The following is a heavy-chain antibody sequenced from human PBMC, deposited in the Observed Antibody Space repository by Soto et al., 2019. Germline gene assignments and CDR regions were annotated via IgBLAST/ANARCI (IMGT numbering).Heavy chain of an antibody. J-gene: IGHJ4*02. CDR2: IRSKANSYAT. V-gene: IGHV3-73*02. CDR3: NRQGDYGDYGDLGY. CDR1: GFTFSGSA. D-gene: IGHD4-17*01. Sequence: EVQLVESGGGLVQPGGSLKLSCAASGFTFSGSAMHWVRQASGKGLEWVGRIRSKANSYATAYAASVKGRFTISRDDSKNTAYLQMNSLKTEDTAVYYCNRQGDYGDYGDLGYWGQGTLVTVSS.